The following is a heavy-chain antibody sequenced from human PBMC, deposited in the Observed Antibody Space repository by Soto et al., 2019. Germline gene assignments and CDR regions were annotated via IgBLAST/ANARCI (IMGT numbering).Heavy chain of an antibody. J-gene: IGHJ4*02. D-gene: IGHD4-17*01. V-gene: IGHV1-69*02. Sequence: QVQLVQSGAEVKKPGSSVKVSCKASGGTFSSYTISWVRQAPGQGLEWMGRIIPILGIANYAQKFQGRVTITADKSTSTAYMELSSLRSEDTAVYYCARASDRTVPTDFDYWGQGTLVTVSS. CDR1: GGTFSSYT. CDR3: ARASDRTVPTDFDY. CDR2: IIPILGIA.